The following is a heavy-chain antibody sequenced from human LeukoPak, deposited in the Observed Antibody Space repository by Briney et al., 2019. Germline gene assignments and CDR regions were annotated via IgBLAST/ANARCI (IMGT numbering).Heavy chain of an antibody. Sequence: GASVNVSCKASGYTFTSYYMHWVRQAPGQGLEWMGIINPSGGSTSYAQKFQGRVTMTRDTSTSTVYMELSSLRSEDTAVYYCARDSEDIVLMVYARTFDYWGQGTLVTVSS. D-gene: IGHD2-8*01. CDR1: GYTFTSYY. CDR2: INPSGGST. J-gene: IGHJ4*02. CDR3: ARDSEDIVLMVYARTFDY. V-gene: IGHV1-46*01.